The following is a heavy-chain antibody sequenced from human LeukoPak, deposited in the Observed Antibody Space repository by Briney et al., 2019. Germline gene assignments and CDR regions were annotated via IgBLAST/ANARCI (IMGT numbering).Heavy chain of an antibody. CDR3: AGLNYGDYYFDY. D-gene: IGHD4-17*01. CDR1: GDSISSNSYY. CDR2: IYYSGNT. V-gene: IGHV4-39*01. Sequence: SETLSLTCSVSGDSISSNSYYWGWIRQPPGKGLEWIGSIYYSGNTDYNPSLKSRATISVDTSKNQLSLKLSSVTAADTAVYYCAGLNYGDYYFDYWGQGTLVTVSS. J-gene: IGHJ4*02.